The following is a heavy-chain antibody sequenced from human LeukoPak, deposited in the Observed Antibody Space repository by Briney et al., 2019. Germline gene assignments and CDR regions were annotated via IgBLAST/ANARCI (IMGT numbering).Heavy chain of an antibody. CDR2: IIPIFGTA. V-gene: IGHV1-69*05. Sequence: SVNVSCKASGGTFSSYAISWVRHAPGQGLEWMGGIIPIFGTANYAQKFQGRVTITTDESTNTAYMELSSLRSEDTAVYYCAREGQLGVADYWGQGTLVTVSS. J-gene: IGHJ4*02. D-gene: IGHD6-6*01. CDR1: GGTFSSYA. CDR3: AREGQLGVADY.